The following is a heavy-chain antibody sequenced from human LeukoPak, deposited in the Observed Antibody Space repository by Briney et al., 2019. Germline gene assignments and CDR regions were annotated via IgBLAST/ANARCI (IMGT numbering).Heavy chain of an antibody. D-gene: IGHD2-15*01. CDR3: AREDCSGGSCYSYYFTY. CDR2: INPNSGGT. Sequence: ASVTVSCKASGYTFTGYYMHWVRQAPGHGLEWMGWINPNSGGTNYAQKFQGRVTMTRDTSISTAYMELSRLRSDDPAVYYCAREDCSGGSCYSYYFTYWGQGTLVTVSS. CDR1: GYTFTGYY. V-gene: IGHV1-2*02. J-gene: IGHJ4*02.